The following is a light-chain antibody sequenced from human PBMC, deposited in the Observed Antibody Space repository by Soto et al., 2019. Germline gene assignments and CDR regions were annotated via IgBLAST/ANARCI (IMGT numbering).Light chain of an antibody. CDR1: QAISNY. CDR3: QQYDNLPFT. CDR2: DAS. V-gene: IGKV1-33*01. Sequence: DIQMTHSPSSLSASVGDRVTITCQAIQAISNYLNWYQQKPGKAPKLLIYDASNLETGVPSRFSGSGSGTDFTFTISSLQPEDIATYYCQQYDNLPFTFGPGTKVYIK. J-gene: IGKJ3*01.